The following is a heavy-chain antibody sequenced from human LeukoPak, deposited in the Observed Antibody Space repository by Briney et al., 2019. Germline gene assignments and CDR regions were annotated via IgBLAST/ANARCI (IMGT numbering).Heavy chain of an antibody. J-gene: IGHJ3*02. CDR1: GFTFSNYS. CDR2: ISSSSSYI. Sequence: GGSLRLSCAASGFTFSNYSMNWVRQAPGKGLEWVSSISSSSSYIYYADSVKGRFTISRDNAKNSLYLQMNSLRAEDTAVYYCARVGGYDAFDIWGQGTMVTVSS. CDR3: ARVGGYDAFDI. D-gene: IGHD6-25*01. V-gene: IGHV3-21*01.